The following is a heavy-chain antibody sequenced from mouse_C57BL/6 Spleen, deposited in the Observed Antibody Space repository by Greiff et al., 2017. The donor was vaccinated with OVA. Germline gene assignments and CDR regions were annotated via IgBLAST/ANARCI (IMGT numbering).Heavy chain of an antibody. J-gene: IGHJ4*01. CDR2: IRNKANGYTT. CDR3: ARYARQLIYAMDY. V-gene: IGHV7-3*01. Sequence: EVKLVESGGGLVQPGGSLSLSCAASGFTFTVYYMSWVRQPPGKALEWLGFIRNKANGYTTEYSASVKGRFTISRDNSQSILYLQMNALRAEDSATYYCARYARQLIYAMDYWGQGTSVTVSS. D-gene: IGHD3-2*02. CDR1: GFTFTVYY.